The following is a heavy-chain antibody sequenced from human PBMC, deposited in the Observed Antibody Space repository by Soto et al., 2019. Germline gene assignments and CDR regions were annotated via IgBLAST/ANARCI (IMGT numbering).Heavy chain of an antibody. J-gene: IGHJ6*02. CDR3: ARETTPYCYGSGSYYGMDV. Sequence: ASVKASCKAPGSTFTGYYMHWVRQAPGKGLEWMGWINPNSGGTNYAQKFQGRVTMTRDTSISTAYMELSRLRSDDTAVYYCARETTPYCYGSGSYYGMDVWGQGTTVTVSS. CDR1: GSTFTGYY. V-gene: IGHV1-2*02. CDR2: INPNSGGT. D-gene: IGHD3-10*01.